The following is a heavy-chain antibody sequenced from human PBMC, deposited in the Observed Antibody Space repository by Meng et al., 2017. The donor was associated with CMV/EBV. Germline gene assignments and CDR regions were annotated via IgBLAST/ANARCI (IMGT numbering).Heavy chain of an antibody. CDR2: IRYDGSNK. D-gene: IGHD6-19*01. Sequence: GGSLRLSCAASGFTFSSYGMHWVRQAPGKGLEWVAFIRYDGSNKYYADSVKGRFTISRDNSKNTLYLQMNSLRAEDTAVYYCASYLYSSGWYHDYWGQGTLVTVSS. J-gene: IGHJ4*02. CDR1: GFTFSSYG. V-gene: IGHV3-30*02. CDR3: ASYLYSSGWYHDY.